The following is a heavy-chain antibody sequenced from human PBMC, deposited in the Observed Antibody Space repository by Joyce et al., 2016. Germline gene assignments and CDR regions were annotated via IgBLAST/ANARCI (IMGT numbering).Heavy chain of an antibody. D-gene: IGHD4-23*01. J-gene: IGHJ4*02. CDR2: INREGSRT. Sequence: EVQLVESGGGLVQPGGSLRLSCAASGFTFSSYWMYWVRKAPGKGLVWVSRINREGSRTTYADSVKGRFTISRDNAKNTLYLQMNSLRAEDTAVYYCARLRRWSGPSDCWGQGTLVTVSS. V-gene: IGHV3-74*03. CDR1: GFTFSSYW. CDR3: ARLRRWSGPSDC.